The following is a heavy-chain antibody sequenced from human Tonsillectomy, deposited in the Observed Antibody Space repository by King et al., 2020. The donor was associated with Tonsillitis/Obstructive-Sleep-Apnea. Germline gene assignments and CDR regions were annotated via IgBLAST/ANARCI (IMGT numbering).Heavy chain of an antibody. D-gene: IGHD6-19*01. V-gene: IGHV3-53*01. Sequence: VQLVESGGGLIQPGGPLRLSCAASGFTVSFNYMSWVRQAPGKGLEWGSVIYSRCTTYYADSVKGRFTISRANSKNTVYLQMNSLRAEDTAVYFCARVEAGRLGLRNLGAFDIWGQGTMVTVSS. CDR3: ARVEAGRLGLRNLGAFDI. J-gene: IGHJ3*02. CDR1: GFTVSFNY. CDR2: IYSRCTT.